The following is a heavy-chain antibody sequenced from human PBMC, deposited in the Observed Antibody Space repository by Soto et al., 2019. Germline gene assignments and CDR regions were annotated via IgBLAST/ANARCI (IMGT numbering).Heavy chain of an antibody. D-gene: IGHD2-15*01. CDR2: IKEDGSEK. CDR1: GFTFSKYA. CDR3: AKDQVAGNYYYYYGMDV. Sequence: PGGSLRLSCAASGFTFSKYAMSWVRQAPGKGLEWVANIKEDGSEKYYVDSVKGRFTISRDNSKNTLYLQMNSLRAEDTAVYYCAKDQVAGNYYYYYGMDVWGQGTTVTVSS. V-gene: IGHV3-7*01. J-gene: IGHJ6*02.